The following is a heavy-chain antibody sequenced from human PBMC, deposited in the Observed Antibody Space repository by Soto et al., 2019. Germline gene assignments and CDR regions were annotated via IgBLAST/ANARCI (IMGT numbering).Heavy chain of an antibody. CDR3: ASTLGYCSSTRCSRDY. J-gene: IGHJ4*02. V-gene: IGHV1-3*01. CDR1: GYTFTSYA. CDR2: INAGNGNT. Sequence: ASVKVSCKASGYTFTSYAMHWVRQAPGQRLEWMGWINAGNGNTKYSQKFQGRVTITADKSTSTAYMELSSLRSEDTAVYYCASTLGYCSSTRCSRDYWGQGTLVTVSS. D-gene: IGHD2-2*01.